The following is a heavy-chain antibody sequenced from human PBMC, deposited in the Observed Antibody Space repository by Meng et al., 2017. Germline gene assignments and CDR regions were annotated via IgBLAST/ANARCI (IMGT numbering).Heavy chain of an antibody. J-gene: IGHJ4*02. CDR3: ARDEDISAAGKLFGDY. CDR1: GYTFAAYW. Sequence: QGQPVQSGPEVKKPGASGKLSCKPSGYTFAAYWIHWLRQAPGQGLEWMGRIDPNNDHTQYAQNFQGRVTMTSDTSISTVYMELNGLRSDDTAVYYCARDEDISAAGKLFGDYWGQGTLVTVSS. V-gene: IGHV1-2*06. CDR2: IDPNNDHT. D-gene: IGHD6-13*01.